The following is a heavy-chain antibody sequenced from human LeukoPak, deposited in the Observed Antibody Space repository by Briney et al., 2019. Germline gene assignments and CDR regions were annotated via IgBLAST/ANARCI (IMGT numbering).Heavy chain of an antibody. V-gene: IGHV1-2*02. J-gene: IGHJ4*02. CDR2: INPNSGGT. CDR1: GYTFTGYY. D-gene: IGHD3-3*01. Sequence: ASVKASCKASGYTFTGYYMHSVRQAPGQGLEWMGWINPNSGGTNYAQKFQGRVTMTRDKSISTAYMELSRLRSDDTAVYYCARGLGDFWSGYYTDGFVDWGQGTLVTVSS. CDR3: ARGLGDFWSGYYTDGFVD.